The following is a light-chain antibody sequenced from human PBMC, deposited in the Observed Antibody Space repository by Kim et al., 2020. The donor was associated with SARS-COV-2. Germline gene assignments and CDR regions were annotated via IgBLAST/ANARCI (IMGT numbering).Light chain of an antibody. CDR1: NIGDKM. J-gene: IGLJ3*02. Sequence: SYELTQPPSVSVAPGQTATITCGGHNIGDKMVHWYHQMPGQAPVVVLYYNNDRPSGIPERFSGSNSGNTATLTISRVEGGDEADYYCQVRDSSSEHWVFGGGTQLTVL. CDR3: QVRDSSSEHWV. V-gene: IGLV3-21*04. CDR2: YNN.